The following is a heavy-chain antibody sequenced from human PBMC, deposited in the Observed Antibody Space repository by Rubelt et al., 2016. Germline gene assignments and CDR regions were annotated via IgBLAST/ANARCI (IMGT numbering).Heavy chain of an antibody. Sequence: LQLQESGPGLVKPSETLSLTCTVSGGSISSSSYYWGWISQPPGKGLVWIGRIYYRRCPYYNPSLKSRVTISVDTTKNQFPRKGKSVNAADTAVYYWARGVPVDGTAFDPWGQGTLVTVSS. CDR3: ARGVPVDGTAFDP. V-gene: IGHV4-39*06. CDR2: IYYRRCP. D-gene: IGHD6-19*01. J-gene: IGHJ5*02. CDR1: GGSISSSSYY.